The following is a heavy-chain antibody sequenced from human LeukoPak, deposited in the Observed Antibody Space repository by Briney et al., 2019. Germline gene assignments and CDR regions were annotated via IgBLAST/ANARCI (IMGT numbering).Heavy chain of an antibody. Sequence: GGSLRLSCAASGFTFSSYGMHWVRQAPGKGLEWVTVISYDGSNKYYADSVKGRFTISRDNSKNTLYLQMNSLRADDTAVYYCAREGLPAAADYWGQGTLVTVSS. D-gene: IGHD2-2*01. V-gene: IGHV3-30*03. CDR2: ISYDGSNK. J-gene: IGHJ4*02. CDR1: GFTFSSYG. CDR3: AREGLPAAADY.